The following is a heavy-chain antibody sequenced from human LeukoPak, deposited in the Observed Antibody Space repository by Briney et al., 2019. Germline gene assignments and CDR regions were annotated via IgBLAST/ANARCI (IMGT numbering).Heavy chain of an antibody. CDR1: GYTFTGYY. D-gene: IGHD3-22*01. CDR3: ARVHYDSSGYFHAFDI. CDR2: INPNSGGT. V-gene: IGHV1-2*02. Sequence: ASVKVSCKASGYTFTGYYMHWVRQAPGQGLEWMGWINPNSGGTNYAQKFQGRVTITADKSTSTAYMELSSLRSEDTAVYYCARVHYDSSGYFHAFDIWGQGTMVTVSS. J-gene: IGHJ3*02.